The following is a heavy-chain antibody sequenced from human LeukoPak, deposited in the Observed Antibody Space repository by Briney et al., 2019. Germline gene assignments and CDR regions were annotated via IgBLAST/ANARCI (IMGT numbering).Heavy chain of an antibody. CDR3: AMIAVAGTFFDY. CDR1: GGTFISYA. V-gene: IGHV1-69*13. J-gene: IGHJ4*02. D-gene: IGHD6-19*01. CDR2: IIPIFGTA. Sequence: ASVKVSCKASGGTFISYAISWVRQAPGQGLEWMGGIIPIFGTANYAQKFQGRVTITADESTSTAYMELSSLRSEDTAVYYCAMIAVAGTFFDYWGQGTLVTVSS.